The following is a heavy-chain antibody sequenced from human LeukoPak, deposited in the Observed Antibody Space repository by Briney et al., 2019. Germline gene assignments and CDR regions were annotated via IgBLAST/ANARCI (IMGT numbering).Heavy chain of an antibody. CDR2: IYYSGSS. V-gene: IGHV4-39*01. D-gene: IGHD5-18*01. J-gene: IGHJ4*02. CDR1: GGSISSSDYY. Sequence: SETLSLTCTVSGGSISSSDYYWSWIRQPPGKDLECIGNIYYSGSSYYNPSLKSRVTISVATSKNQFSLKLTSVTAADTAVYYCARLTYNSGRYHFDYWGQGTLVTVSS. CDR3: ARLTYNSGRYHFDY.